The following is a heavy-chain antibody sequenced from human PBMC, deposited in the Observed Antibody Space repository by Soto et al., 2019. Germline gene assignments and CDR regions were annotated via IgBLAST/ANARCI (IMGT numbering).Heavy chain of an antibody. V-gene: IGHV1-3*01. J-gene: IGHJ2*01. CDR1: GYTFTSYA. Sequence: QVQLVQSGAEVKKPGASVKVSCKASGYTFTSYAMHWVRQAPGQRLEWMGWINAGDGNTKYSQKFQGRVTITRDTSACTAYMEVSSLRSEDTAVYYCARGGSLYWYFDLWGRGTLVTVSS. CDR2: INAGDGNT. D-gene: IGHD1-26*01. CDR3: ARGGSLYWYFDL.